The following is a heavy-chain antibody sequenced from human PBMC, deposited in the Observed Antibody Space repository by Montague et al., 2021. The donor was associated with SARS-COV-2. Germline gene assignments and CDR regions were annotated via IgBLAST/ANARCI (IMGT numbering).Heavy chain of an antibody. CDR1: GGSISPYY. Sequence: SETLSLTCTVSGGSISPYYWSWIRQSPGKGPECIGYTSYSGSTDYNPSLKSRVTISIDTSKNQFFLKLSSVTAADTAVYYCARWGEYYDSPYYYYAMDVWGQGTTVTVSS. J-gene: IGHJ6*02. CDR2: TSYSGST. V-gene: IGHV4-59*12. D-gene: IGHD3-3*01. CDR3: ARWGEYYDSPYYYYAMDV.